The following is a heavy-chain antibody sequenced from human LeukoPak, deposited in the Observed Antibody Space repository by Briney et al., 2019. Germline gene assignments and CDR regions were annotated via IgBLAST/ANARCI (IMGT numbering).Heavy chain of an antibody. Sequence: GGSLSLSCAASGFTFSSYAMSWVRQAPGRGLDRVSAISSSGYNTYYADSVKGRFTISRDNSENTLYLHVNSLTAEDTALYYCAKDRSGGTTTTVMVAWGQGTLVTVSS. J-gene: IGHJ5*02. D-gene: IGHD4-17*01. V-gene: IGHV3-23*01. CDR3: AKDRSGGTTTTVMVA. CDR2: ISSSGYNT. CDR1: GFTFSSYA.